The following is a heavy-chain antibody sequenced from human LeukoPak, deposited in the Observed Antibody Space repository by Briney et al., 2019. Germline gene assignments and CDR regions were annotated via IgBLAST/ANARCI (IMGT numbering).Heavy chain of an antibody. J-gene: IGHJ2*01. CDR3: AKGDSSSWYRNWYFDL. CDR1: GFTFSSYA. Sequence: PGGSLRLSCAASGFTFSSYAMSWVRQAPGKGLEWVSAISGSGGSTYYADSVKGRFTISRDNSKNTLYLQMNSLRAEDTAVYYCAKGDSSSWYRNWYFDLWDRGTLVTVSS. V-gene: IGHV3-23*01. CDR2: ISGSGGST. D-gene: IGHD6-13*01.